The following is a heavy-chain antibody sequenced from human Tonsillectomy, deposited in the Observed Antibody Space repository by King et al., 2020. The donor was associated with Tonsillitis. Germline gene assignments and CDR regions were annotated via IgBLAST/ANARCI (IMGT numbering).Heavy chain of an antibody. CDR1: GFTFSSYA. CDR3: AKDLFGGRDAFDI. V-gene: IGHV3-23*04. Sequence: VQLVESGGGLVQPGGSLRLSCAASGFTFSSYAMSWVRQAPGKGLECVYAFSGSGGTTYYADSVKGRVTISRDNSKNTLYLQMNSLRAEDTAVYYCAKDLFGGRDAFDIWGQGTMVTVSS. D-gene: IGHD3-10*02. CDR2: FSGSGGTT. J-gene: IGHJ3*02.